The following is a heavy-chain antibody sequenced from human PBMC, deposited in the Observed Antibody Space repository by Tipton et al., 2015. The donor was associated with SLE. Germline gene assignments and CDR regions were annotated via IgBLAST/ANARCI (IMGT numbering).Heavy chain of an antibody. CDR3: ATRGAFGVVTFFDS. CDR2: IYYNGIT. V-gene: IGHV4-59*12. Sequence: TLSLTCVVCGGSFSDYYWSWIRQPPGKGLEWIGYIYYNGITNYNPSLESRVTISVDRSENQFSLELRSVTAADTAVYYCATRGAFGVVTFFDSWGQGTLVTVSS. CDR1: GGSFSDYY. J-gene: IGHJ4*02. D-gene: IGHD3-3*01.